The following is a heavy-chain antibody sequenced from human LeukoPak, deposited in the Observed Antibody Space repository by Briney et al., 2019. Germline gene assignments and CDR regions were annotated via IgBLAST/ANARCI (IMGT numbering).Heavy chain of an antibody. CDR3: AELGITMIGGV. Sequence: GGSLRLSCAASGFTLDDYGMSWVRQAPGKGLEWVSGINWNGGSTGYADSVKGRFTISRDNAKNSLYLQMNSLRAEDTAVYYCAELGITMIGGVWGKGTTVTISS. V-gene: IGHV3-20*04. CDR1: GFTLDDYG. D-gene: IGHD3-10*02. J-gene: IGHJ6*04. CDR2: INWNGGST.